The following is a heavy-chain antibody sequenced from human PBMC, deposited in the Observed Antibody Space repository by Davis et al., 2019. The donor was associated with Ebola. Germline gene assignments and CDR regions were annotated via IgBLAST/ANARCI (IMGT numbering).Heavy chain of an antibody. CDR3: TKEIAGAGTGIDT. CDR2: ISGDGADI. D-gene: IGHD6-19*01. Sequence: GESLKISCAASGFTFSDYYMTWIRQAPGQGLESLSYISGDGADIIYADSVKGRFTISRDNAKNSLYLQMNSLRPGDTALYYCTKEIAGAGTGIDTWGQGALVTVSS. CDR1: GFTFSDYY. V-gene: IGHV3-11*05. J-gene: IGHJ5*02.